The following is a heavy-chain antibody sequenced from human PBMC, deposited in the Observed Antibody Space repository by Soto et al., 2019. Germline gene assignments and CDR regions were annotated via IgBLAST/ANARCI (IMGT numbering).Heavy chain of an antibody. V-gene: IGHV1-18*01. J-gene: IGHJ4*02. D-gene: IGHD5-12*01. Sequence: GASVKVSCKASGYTFTSYGISWVRQAPGQGLEWMGWISAYNGNTNYAQKLRGRVTMTTDTSTSTAYMELRSLRSDNTAVYYCARDNSGYDPYYFDYWGQGTLVTVSS. CDR2: ISAYNGNT. CDR1: GYTFTSYG. CDR3: ARDNSGYDPYYFDY.